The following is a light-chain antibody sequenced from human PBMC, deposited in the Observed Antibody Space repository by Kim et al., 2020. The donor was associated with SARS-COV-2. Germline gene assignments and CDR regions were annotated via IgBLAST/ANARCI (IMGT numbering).Light chain of an antibody. CDR2: GTS. J-gene: IGKJ4*01. V-gene: IGKV3-20*01. CDR1: QSVSVSY. Sequence: ETVLTQFPGTLSLSPGETATLSCRASQSVSVSYLAWYQKKTGQPPRFLIYGTSSRAAGIPDRFRGSGFGTDFTLTISGLEPEDFAVYFCQQYDTLPLTFGGGTKLEI. CDR3: QQYDTLPLT.